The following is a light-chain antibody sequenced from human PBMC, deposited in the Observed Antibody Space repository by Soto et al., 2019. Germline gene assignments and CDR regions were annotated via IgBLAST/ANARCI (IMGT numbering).Light chain of an antibody. CDR1: SSDVGGYNY. CDR2: EVT. Sequence: QSALTEPPSASGSPGQSVTISCTGTSSDVGGYNYVSWHQHHPGKAPKVIIYEVTKRPSGVPDRFSGSQSGNTASLTVSGLQAEDEADYFCSSLAGGGNPVVLGGGTKLTVL. J-gene: IGLJ2*01. V-gene: IGLV2-8*01. CDR3: SSLAGGGNPVV.